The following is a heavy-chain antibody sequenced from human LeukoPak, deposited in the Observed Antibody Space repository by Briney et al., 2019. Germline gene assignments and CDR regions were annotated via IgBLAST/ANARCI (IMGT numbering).Heavy chain of an antibody. CDR2: INAGNGNT. CDR1: GYTFTSYA. CDR3: ARYSSSSGIPALFDY. V-gene: IGHV1-3*01. D-gene: IGHD3-22*01. J-gene: IGHJ4*02. Sequence: ASVTVSCKASGYTFTSYAMHWVRQAPGHRLEWMGWINAGNGNTKYSQKFQGRVTITRDTSASTACMELSSLRSEDTAVYYCARYSSSSGIPALFDYWGQGTLVTVSS.